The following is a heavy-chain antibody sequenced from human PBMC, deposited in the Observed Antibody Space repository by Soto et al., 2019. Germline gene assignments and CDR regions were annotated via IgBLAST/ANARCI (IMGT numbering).Heavy chain of an antibody. CDR2: INPNSGGT. J-gene: IGHJ6*02. CDR1: GYTFTGYY. CDR3: ARDERFLEWLLTPDYGMDV. D-gene: IGHD3-3*01. V-gene: IGHV1-2*02. Sequence: ASVKFSCKASGYTFTGYYMHWVRQAPGQGLEWMGWINPNSGGTNYAQKFQGRVTMTRDTSISTAYMELSRLRSDDTAVYYCARDERFLEWLLTPDYGMDVWGQGTTVTVSS.